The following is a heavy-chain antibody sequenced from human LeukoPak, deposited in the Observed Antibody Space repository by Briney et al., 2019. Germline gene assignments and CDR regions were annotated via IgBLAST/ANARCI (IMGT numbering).Heavy chain of an antibody. V-gene: IGHV4-59*01. CDR3: ARDHDYGGNLLGY. J-gene: IGHJ4*02. D-gene: IGHD4-23*01. Sequence: PSETLSLTCTVSGGSISSYYWSWIRQPPGKGLEWIGYIYYSGSTNYNPSLKSRVTISVDTSKNQFSLKLSSVTAADTAVYYCARDHDYGGNLLGYWGQGTLVTVSS. CDR2: IYYSGST. CDR1: GGSISSYY.